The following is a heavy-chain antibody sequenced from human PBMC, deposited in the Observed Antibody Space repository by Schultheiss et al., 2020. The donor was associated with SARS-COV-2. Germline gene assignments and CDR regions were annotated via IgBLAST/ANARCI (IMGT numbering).Heavy chain of an antibody. Sequence: SETLSLTCTVSGGSVSSGSYYWSWIRQPPGKGLEWIGYIYYSGSTNYNPSLKSRVTISVDTSKNQFSLKLSSVTAADTAVYYCARVVGGPTFEAFFGKDVWGQGTTVTVSS. CDR2: IYYSGST. CDR3: ARVVGGPTFEAFFGKDV. V-gene: IGHV4-61*01. D-gene: IGHD1-26*01. J-gene: IGHJ6*02. CDR1: GGSVSSGSYY.